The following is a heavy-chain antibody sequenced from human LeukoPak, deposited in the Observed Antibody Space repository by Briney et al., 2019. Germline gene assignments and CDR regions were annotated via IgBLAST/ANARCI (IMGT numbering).Heavy chain of an antibody. Sequence: SGGSLRLSYAASGFTFSSYGMSWVRQAPGKGLEWVSAISGSGGSTYHADSVKGRFTISRDNAKNSLYLQMNSLRDEDTAVYYCATCDRGDHGAFDIWGQGTMVTVSS. V-gene: IGHV3-23*01. D-gene: IGHD4-17*01. J-gene: IGHJ3*02. CDR3: ATCDRGDHGAFDI. CDR2: ISGSGGST. CDR1: GFTFSSYG.